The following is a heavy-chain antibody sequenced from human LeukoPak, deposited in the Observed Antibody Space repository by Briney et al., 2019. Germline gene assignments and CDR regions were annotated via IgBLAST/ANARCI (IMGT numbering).Heavy chain of an antibody. V-gene: IGHV4-34*01. CDR3: ARRSGSGTYLNFDY. CDR2: INHSGST. Sequence: SETLSLTCDVYSGSFSGNYWSWICQPPGKGLEWIGEINHSGSTNYNPSFKSRVTLSVDTSKNQVSLNLSSVTAADTAVYYCARRSGSGTYLNFDYWGQGTLVTVSS. D-gene: IGHD3-10*01. CDR1: SGSFSGNY. J-gene: IGHJ4*02.